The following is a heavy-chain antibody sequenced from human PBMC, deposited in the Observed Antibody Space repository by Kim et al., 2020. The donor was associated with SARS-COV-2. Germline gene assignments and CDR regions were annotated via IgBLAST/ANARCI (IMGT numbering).Heavy chain of an antibody. CDR3: ARQVAAAGTWYYYYGMDV. V-gene: IGHV1-18*01. J-gene: IGHJ6*02. CDR1: GYTFTSYG. CDR2: ISAYNGNT. D-gene: IGHD6-13*01. Sequence: ASVNVSCKASGYTFTSYGISWVRQAPGQGLEWMGWISAYNGNTNYAQKLQGRVSMTTDTSTSTAYMELRSLRSDDTAVYYCARQVAAAGTWYYYYGMDVWGQGTTVTVSS.